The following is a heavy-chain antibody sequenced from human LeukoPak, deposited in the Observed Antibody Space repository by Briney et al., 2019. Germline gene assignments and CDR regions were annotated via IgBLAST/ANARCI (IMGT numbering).Heavy chain of an antibody. D-gene: IGHD4-17*01. Sequence: GGSLRLSCAASGFTFSTYSMSWVRQAPGKGLEWVSGIYGNGREAFYADSVKGRFSISRDNSNKMLFLHLDNLRAEDTALYYCAKDLKPDGVWGFDYWGQGISVTVSS. CDR1: GFTFSTYS. CDR2: IYGNGREA. J-gene: IGHJ4*02. V-gene: IGHV3-23*01. CDR3: AKDLKPDGVWGFDY.